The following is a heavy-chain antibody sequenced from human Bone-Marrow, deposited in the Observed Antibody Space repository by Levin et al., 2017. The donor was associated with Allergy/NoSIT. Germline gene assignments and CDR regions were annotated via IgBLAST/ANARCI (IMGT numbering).Heavy chain of an antibody. J-gene: IGHJ4*02. CDR2: INHSGVT. CDR1: GVSFTSEY. CDR3: TRESRSGSSWYYFDL. V-gene: IGHV4-34*01. Sequence: SETLSLTCAVRGVSFTSEYWSWIRQSPGKGLEWLGEINHSGVTKYNPALQGRITISVDTSKNHFSLNLTSVTAADTAVYFFTRESRSGSSWYYFDLWGQGTLVTVSS. D-gene: IGHD6-13*01.